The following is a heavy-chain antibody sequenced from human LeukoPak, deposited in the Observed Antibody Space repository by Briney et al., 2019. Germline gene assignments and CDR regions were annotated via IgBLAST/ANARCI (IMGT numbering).Heavy chain of an antibody. Sequence: GGSLRLSCAASGFTFSSYSMNWVRQAPGKGLEWVSSISSSSSYIYYAGSVKGRFTISRDNAKNSLYLQMNSLRAEDTAVYYCARDSSSSSYIWGQGTLVTVSS. J-gene: IGHJ4*02. CDR2: ISSSSSYI. CDR3: ARDSSSSSYI. CDR1: GFTFSSYS. V-gene: IGHV3-21*01. D-gene: IGHD6-13*01.